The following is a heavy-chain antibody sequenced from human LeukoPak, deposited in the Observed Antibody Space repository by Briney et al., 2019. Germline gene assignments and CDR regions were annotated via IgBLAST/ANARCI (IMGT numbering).Heavy chain of an antibody. V-gene: IGHV4-30-2*01. D-gene: IGHD1-26*01. Sequence: PSETLSLTCTVSGGSISSGGYYWSWIRQPPGKGLEWIGCIYHSGSTYYNPSLKSRVTISVDRSKNQFSLKLSSVTAADTAVYYCARGTLVGATNAPDAFDIWGQGTMVTVSS. J-gene: IGHJ3*02. CDR2: IYHSGST. CDR3: ARGTLVGATNAPDAFDI. CDR1: GGSISSGGYY.